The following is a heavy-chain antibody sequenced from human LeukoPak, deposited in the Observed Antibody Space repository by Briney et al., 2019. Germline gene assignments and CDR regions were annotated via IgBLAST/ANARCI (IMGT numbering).Heavy chain of an antibody. D-gene: IGHD3-10*01. V-gene: IGHV3-30*18. CDR3: AKDLHGSGSYYVDY. CDR2: ISYDGSNK. CDR1: GFTFSSYG. Sequence: GRSLRLSCAASGFTFSSYGMHWVRQAPGKGLEWVAVISYDGSNKYYADSVKGRFTISRDNSKNTLYLQMNSLRGEDTAVYYCAKDLHGSGSYYVDYWGQGTLVTVSS. J-gene: IGHJ4*02.